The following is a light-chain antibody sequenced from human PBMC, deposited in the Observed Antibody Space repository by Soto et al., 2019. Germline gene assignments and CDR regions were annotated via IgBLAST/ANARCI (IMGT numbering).Light chain of an antibody. CDR1: QSVGSY. Sequence: EIVLAQSPATLCLSPGEGATLSCRASQSVGSYLAWYQQKLGQAPRLLTYDASKRATGIPARFSGSGSGTDFTLTINSLEPEDFAAYYCQQRNYWPITFGQGTRLEIK. CDR3: QQRNYWPIT. CDR2: DAS. J-gene: IGKJ5*01. V-gene: IGKV3-11*01.